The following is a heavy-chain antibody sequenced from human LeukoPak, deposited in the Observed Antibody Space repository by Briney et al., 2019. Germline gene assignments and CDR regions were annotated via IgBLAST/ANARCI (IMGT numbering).Heavy chain of an antibody. Sequence: GGSLRLSCAASGFTFSSYSMNWVRQVPGKGLEWVSYISSSSSTIYYADSVKGRFTISRDNAKNSLYLQMNSLRAEDTAVYYCARDPLASDDYGDRFDYWGQGTLVTVSS. CDR2: ISSSSSTI. V-gene: IGHV3-48*01. D-gene: IGHD4-17*01. CDR3: ARDPLASDDYGDRFDY. CDR1: GFTFSSYS. J-gene: IGHJ4*02.